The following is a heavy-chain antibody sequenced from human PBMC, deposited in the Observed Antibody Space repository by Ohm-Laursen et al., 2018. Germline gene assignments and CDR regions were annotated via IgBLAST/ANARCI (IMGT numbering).Heavy chain of an antibody. J-gene: IGHJ6*02. D-gene: IGHD3-10*01. CDR1: GFNFDDHA. CDR3: AKDSSGGYYGMHV. Sequence: SLRLSCAASGFNFDDHAMNWVRQRAGKGLEWVSTISWNGGGVDYADSVKGRFTISRDNAKNSLYLQMNSLRAEDTALYYCAKDSSGGYYGMHVWGQGTTVTVSS. CDR2: ISWNGGGV. V-gene: IGHV3-9*01.